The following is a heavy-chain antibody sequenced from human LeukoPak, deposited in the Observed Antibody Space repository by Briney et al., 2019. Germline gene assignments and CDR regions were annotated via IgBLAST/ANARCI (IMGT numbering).Heavy chain of an antibody. J-gene: IGHJ5*02. Sequence: PGGSLRLSCAASGFTFNSYWMHWVRQAPGKGLVWVSRINSDGSSTIYADSVKGRFTISRDNAKNTLYLQMNSLRAEDTAVYYCARDRPSLLWFGELSGWFDPWGQGTLVTVSS. CDR2: INSDGSST. V-gene: IGHV3-74*01. D-gene: IGHD3-10*01. CDR1: GFTFNSYW. CDR3: ARDRPSLLWFGELSGWFDP.